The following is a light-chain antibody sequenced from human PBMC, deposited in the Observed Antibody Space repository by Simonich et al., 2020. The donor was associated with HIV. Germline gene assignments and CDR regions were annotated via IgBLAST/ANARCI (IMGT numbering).Light chain of an antibody. CDR1: QSMSSW. CDR3: QQFNSYSYT. J-gene: IGKJ2*01. Sequence: DIQMTQSPSTLSASVGDRVIITCRASQSMSSWLAWYQQKPGKAPKLLIYKTSTLESGVPSRFSGSGSGTEFTLTISSLQPDDFATYYCQQFNSYSYTFGQGTKLEIK. CDR2: KTS. V-gene: IGKV1-5*03.